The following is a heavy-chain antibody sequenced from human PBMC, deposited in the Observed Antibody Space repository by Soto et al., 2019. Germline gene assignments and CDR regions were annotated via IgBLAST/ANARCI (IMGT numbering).Heavy chain of an antibody. D-gene: IGHD3-10*01. Sequence: SETLSLTCTVSGGSISSYYWSWIRQPPGKGLEWIGYIYYSGSTNYNPSLKSRVTISVDTSKNQFSLKLSSVTAADTAVYYCAGVWFGELLLDYWGQGTLVTVSS. CDR1: GGSISSYY. V-gene: IGHV4-59*12. CDR2: IYYSGST. CDR3: AGVWFGELLLDY. J-gene: IGHJ4*02.